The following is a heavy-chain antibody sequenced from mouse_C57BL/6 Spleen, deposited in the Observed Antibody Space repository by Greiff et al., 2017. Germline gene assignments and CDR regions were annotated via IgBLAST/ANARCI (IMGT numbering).Heavy chain of an antibody. J-gene: IGHJ2*01. CDR3: ARGDGMMSYYFDY. V-gene: IGHV14-3*01. CDR1: GFNIKNTY. Sequence: EVQGVESVAELVRPGASVKLSCTASGFNIKNTYMHWVKQRPEQGLGWIGRIDPANGNTKYAPKFQGKATITADTSSNTASLQLSSLTSEDTAIYYCARGDGMMSYYFDYWGQGTTLTVSS. CDR2: IDPANGNT. D-gene: IGHD2-3*01.